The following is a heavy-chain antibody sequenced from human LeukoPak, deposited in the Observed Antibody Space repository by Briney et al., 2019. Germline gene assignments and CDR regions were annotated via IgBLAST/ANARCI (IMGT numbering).Heavy chain of an antibody. V-gene: IGHV3-21*03. CDR1: GFTSSSYS. J-gene: IGHJ6*02. D-gene: IGHD1-26*01. Sequence: GGSLRLSCAASGFTSSSYSMNWVRQAPGKGLEWVSSISSSSSYIYYTDSVKGRFTISRDNAKNSLYLQMNSLKTEDTAVYYCTTVGELTHYYYYYGMDVWGQGTTVTVSS. CDR2: ISSSSSYI. CDR3: TTVGELTHYYYYYGMDV.